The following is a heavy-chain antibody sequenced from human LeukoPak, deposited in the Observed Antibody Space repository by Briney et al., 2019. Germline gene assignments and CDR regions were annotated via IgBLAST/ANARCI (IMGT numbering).Heavy chain of an antibody. J-gene: IGHJ4*02. Sequence: GGSLRLSCAASGFVFSSLDMGWVRQAPGKGLEWVSSISGSGAGTYYADSVKGRCTISRDNSKNTLYLQMNSLRAEDAAVYYCAKADDDSPGYTNYFDYWGQGTLVTVSS. V-gene: IGHV3-23*01. CDR3: AKADDDSPGYTNYFDY. CDR1: GFVFSSLD. D-gene: IGHD3-22*01. CDR2: ISGSGAGT.